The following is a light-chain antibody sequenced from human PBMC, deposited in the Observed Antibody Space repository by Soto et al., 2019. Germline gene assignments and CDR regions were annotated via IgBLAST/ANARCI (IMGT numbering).Light chain of an antibody. CDR3: QQYNSYWT. Sequence: EIVMTQSPATLSVSPGERATLSCRASQSVSSNLAWYQQKPGQAPRLLIYGASTRATGIPARFSASGSGTEFTLTISSLQPDDFATYYCQQYNSYWTFGQGTKVEIK. CDR1: QSVSSN. V-gene: IGKV3-15*01. J-gene: IGKJ1*01. CDR2: GAS.